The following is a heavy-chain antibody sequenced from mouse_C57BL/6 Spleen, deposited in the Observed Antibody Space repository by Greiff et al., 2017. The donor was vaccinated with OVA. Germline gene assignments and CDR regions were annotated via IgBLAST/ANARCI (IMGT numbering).Heavy chain of an antibody. CDR2: IHPNSGST. CDR3: AKDYDL. D-gene: IGHD2-4*01. J-gene: IGHJ2*01. Sequence: QVQLQQPGAELVKPGASVKLSCKASGYTFTSSWMTRVKQRPGPGLAWIGMIHPNSGSTNCHEKFKSKATLTVDKSSSTAYMQLSSLTSEDSAVYYCAKDYDLWGQGTTRTVSS. CDR1: GYTFTSSW. V-gene: IGHV1-64*01.